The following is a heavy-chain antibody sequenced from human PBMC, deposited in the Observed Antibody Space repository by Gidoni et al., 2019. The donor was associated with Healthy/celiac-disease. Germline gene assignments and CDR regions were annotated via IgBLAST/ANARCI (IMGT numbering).Heavy chain of an antibody. CDR1: GFTVSSNY. D-gene: IGHD3-10*01. V-gene: IGHV3-53*02. CDR2: IYRGGST. Sequence: EVQLVETGGGLIQPGGSLRLSCAASGFTVSSNYIRCVRPAPGKGLDLLSVIYRGGSTYYADAVKGRFTISRDNSKNTLYLKMNSLRAEDTAVYYCARVGEEGPSGGYYFDYWGQGTLVTVSS. CDR3: ARVGEEGPSGGYYFDY. J-gene: IGHJ4*02.